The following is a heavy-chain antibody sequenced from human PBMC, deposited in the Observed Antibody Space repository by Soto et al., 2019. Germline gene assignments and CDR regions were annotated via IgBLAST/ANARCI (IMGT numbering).Heavy chain of an antibody. D-gene: IGHD1-26*01. CDR1: GYTFTSYG. V-gene: IGHV1-18*04. J-gene: IGHJ3*02. CDR2: ISAYNGNT. CDR3: ARASSMPWELHSDAFYI. Sequence: QVQLVQSGAEVKKPGASVKVSCKASGYTFTSYGISWVRQAPGQGLEWMGWISAYNGNTNYAQKLQGRVTMTTDTSTSTAYMELRSLRSDDTAVYYCARASSMPWELHSDAFYIWGQGTMVTVSS.